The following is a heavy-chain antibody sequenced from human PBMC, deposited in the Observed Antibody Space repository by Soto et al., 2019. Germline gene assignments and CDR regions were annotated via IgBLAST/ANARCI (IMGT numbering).Heavy chain of an antibody. CDR3: TRDRGYYDSSGYYEHDAFDI. V-gene: IGHV3-49*03. D-gene: IGHD3-22*01. CDR2: IRSKAYGGTT. Sequence: GGSLRLSCTASGFTFGDYAMSWFRQAPGKGLEWVGFIRSKAYGGTTEYAASVKGRFTISRDDSKSIAYLQMNSLKTEDTAVYYCTRDRGYYDSSGYYEHDAFDIWGQGTRVTVSS. CDR1: GFTFGDYA. J-gene: IGHJ3*02.